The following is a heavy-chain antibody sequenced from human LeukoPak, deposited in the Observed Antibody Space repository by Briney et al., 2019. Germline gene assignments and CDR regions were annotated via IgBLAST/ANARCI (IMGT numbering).Heavy chain of an antibody. CDR2: IYYSGST. V-gene: IGHV4-59*01. D-gene: IGHD3-10*01. CDR3: ARDPSYDAFDI. J-gene: IGHJ3*02. CDR1: GGSISSYY. Sequence: SETLSLTCTVSGGSISSYYWSWIRQPPGKGLEWIGYIYYSGSTNYNPSLKSRVTISVDTSKNQFSLKLSSVTAADTAVYYCARDPSYDAFDIWGQGTMVIVSS.